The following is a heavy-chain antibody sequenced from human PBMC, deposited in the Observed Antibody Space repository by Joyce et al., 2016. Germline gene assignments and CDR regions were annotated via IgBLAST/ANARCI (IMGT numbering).Heavy chain of an antibody. D-gene: IGHD6-19*01. CDR1: GYTFTGHY. V-gene: IGHV1-2*02. CDR3: TRSGIAVPGAYWYFDL. J-gene: IGHJ2*01. Sequence: QLVQSGAAVKKPGASVKVSCKASGYTFTGHYIHGVRQAPGQGLEWMGWINPNNGATDFAQNLQGRVTMTRDTSINTAYMELTRLGFDDTAVYFCTRSGIAVPGAYWYFDLWGRGTLVTVSS. CDR2: INPNNGAT.